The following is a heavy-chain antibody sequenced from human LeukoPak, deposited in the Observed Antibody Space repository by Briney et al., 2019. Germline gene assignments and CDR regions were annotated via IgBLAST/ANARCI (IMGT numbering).Heavy chain of an antibody. CDR3: AKATGTFYYFDY. CDR2: IIPILGIA. Sequence: SVKVSCKASGGTFSSYAISWVRQAPGQGLEWMGRIIPILGIANYAQKFQGRVTITADKSTSTAYMELSSLRAEDTAVYYCAKATGTFYYFDYWGQGTLVTVSS. V-gene: IGHV1-69*04. CDR1: GGTFSSYA. J-gene: IGHJ4*02. D-gene: IGHD1-1*01.